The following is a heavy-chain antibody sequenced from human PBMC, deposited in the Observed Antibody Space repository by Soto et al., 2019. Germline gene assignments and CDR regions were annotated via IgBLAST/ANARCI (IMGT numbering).Heavy chain of an antibody. V-gene: IGHV5-51*01. Sequence: PGESLKISCKGSGYSFTSYWIGWVRQMPGKGLEWMGIIYPGDSDTRYSPSFQGQVTISADKSISTAYLQWSSLKASDTAMYYCARQNPIRFSHYDFWSRGEVDAFDIWGQGTMVTVSS. CDR2: IYPGDSDT. J-gene: IGHJ3*02. CDR1: GYSFTSYW. CDR3: ARQNPIRFSHYDFWSRGEVDAFDI. D-gene: IGHD3-3*01.